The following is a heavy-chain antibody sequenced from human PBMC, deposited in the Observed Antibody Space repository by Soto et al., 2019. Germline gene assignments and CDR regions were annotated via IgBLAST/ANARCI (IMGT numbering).Heavy chain of an antibody. V-gene: IGHV3-33*01. D-gene: IGHD3-16*02. CDR1: GFTFSSYG. J-gene: IGHJ4*02. CDR2: IWYDGSNK. CDR3: ARDHRRLGELSLGDY. Sequence: QVQLVESGGGVVQPGRSLRLSCAASGFTFSSYGMHWVRQAPGKGLEWVAVIWYDGSNKYYADSVKGRFTISRDNSKNTLYLQMNSLRAEDTAVYYCARDHRRLGELSLGDYWGQGTLVTVSS.